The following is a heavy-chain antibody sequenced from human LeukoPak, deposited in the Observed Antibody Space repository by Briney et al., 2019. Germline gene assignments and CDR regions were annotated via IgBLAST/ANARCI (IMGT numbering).Heavy chain of an antibody. CDR2: ISSSSSYI. CDR3: ARDYTGDRSGWYRGPGYYYMDV. V-gene: IGHV3-21*01. J-gene: IGHJ6*03. Sequence: GGSLRLSCAASGFAFSSYSMNWVRQAPGKGLEWVSSISSSSSYIYYADSVKGRFTISRDNAKNSLYLQMNSLRAEDTAVYYCARDYTGDRSGWYRGPGYYYMDVWGKGTTVTVSS. D-gene: IGHD6-19*01. CDR1: GFAFSSYS.